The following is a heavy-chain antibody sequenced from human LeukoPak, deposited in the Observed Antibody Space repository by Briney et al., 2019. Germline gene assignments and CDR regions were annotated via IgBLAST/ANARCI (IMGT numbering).Heavy chain of an antibody. CDR2: IKQDGSEK. J-gene: IGHJ4*02. D-gene: IGHD6-13*01. CDR3: ARAPYIAAAGTNDY. CDR1: GFTFSSYW. Sequence: GGSLRLSCAASGFTFSSYWMSWVRQAPGKGLEWVANIKQDGSEKYYGDSVKGRFTISRDNAKNSLYLQMNSLRAEDTAVYYCARAPYIAAAGTNDYWGQGTLVTVSS. V-gene: IGHV3-7*01.